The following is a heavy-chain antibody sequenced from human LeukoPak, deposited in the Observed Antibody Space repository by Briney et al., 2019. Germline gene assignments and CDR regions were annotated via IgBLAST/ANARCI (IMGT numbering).Heavy chain of an antibody. D-gene: IGHD6-13*01. V-gene: IGHV3-21*01. CDR2: ISSSSGSI. CDR1: GLTFSDFS. CDR3: ARNPIAAAGSFFDC. Sequence: PGGSLRLSFAASGLTFSDFSMNWVRQAPGKGLEWVSSISSSSGSIFYADSVKGRFTISRDNAKNSLYLQMNSLRAEDTAVYFCARNPIAAAGSFFDCWGQGTLVTVSS. J-gene: IGHJ4*02.